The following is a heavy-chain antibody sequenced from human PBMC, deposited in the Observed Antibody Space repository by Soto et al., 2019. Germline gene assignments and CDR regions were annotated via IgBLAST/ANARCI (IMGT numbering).Heavy chain of an antibody. CDR1: GYTFTSYY. J-gene: IGHJ5*02. CDR3: ARAEVVGATTYWFDP. D-gene: IGHD1-26*01. CDR2: INPSGGST. V-gene: IGHV1-46*01. Sequence: SVKVSCKASGYTFTSYYMHWVRQAPGQGLEWMGIINPSGGSTSYAQKFQGRVTMTRDTSTSTVYMELSSLRSEDTAVYYCARAEVVGATTYWFDPWGQGTLVTVSS.